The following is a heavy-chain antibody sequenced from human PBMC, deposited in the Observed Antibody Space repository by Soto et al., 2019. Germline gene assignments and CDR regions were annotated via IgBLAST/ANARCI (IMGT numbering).Heavy chain of an antibody. Sequence: QPGGSLRLSCAASGFTFSSYWMHWVRQAPGKGLVWVSRIKSDGSSTSYADSVKGRFTISRDNAKNTLHLQMDSLRAEDTAVYYCAREYDDSSGYYYYYYGMDVWGQGTTVTVSS. V-gene: IGHV3-74*01. CDR2: IKSDGSST. CDR1: GFTFSSYW. D-gene: IGHD3-22*01. J-gene: IGHJ6*02. CDR3: AREYDDSSGYYYYYYGMDV.